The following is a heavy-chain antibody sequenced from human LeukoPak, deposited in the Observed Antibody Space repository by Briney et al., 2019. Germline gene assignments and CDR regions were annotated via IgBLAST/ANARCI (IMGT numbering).Heavy chain of an antibody. CDR1: GYTFTSYG. D-gene: IGHD5-24*01. Sequence: GASVKVSCKASGYTFTSYGISWVRQAPGQGLEWMGWISGYNGNTNYAQKLQGRVTMTTDTSTSTAYMELRSLRSDDTAVYYCARLTETPAYYYYYYMDVWGKGTTVTVSS. CDR2: ISGYNGNT. J-gene: IGHJ6*03. CDR3: ARLTETPAYYYYYYMDV. V-gene: IGHV1-18*01.